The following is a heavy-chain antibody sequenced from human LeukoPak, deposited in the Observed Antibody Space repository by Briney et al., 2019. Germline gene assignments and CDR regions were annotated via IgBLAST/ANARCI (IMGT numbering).Heavy chain of an antibody. V-gene: IGHV3-9*01. D-gene: IGHD2-21*02. J-gene: IGHJ4*02. Sequence: GGSLRLSCAASGFTFDGYAMHWVRQAPGKGLEWVSGISWNSGSIGYADSVKGRFTISRDNSKNTLYLQMNSLRAEDTAVYYCAKIAAAYCGGDCYSGAYYFDYWGQGTLVTVSS. CDR2: ISWNSGSI. CDR3: AKIAAAYCGGDCYSGAYYFDY. CDR1: GFTFDGYA.